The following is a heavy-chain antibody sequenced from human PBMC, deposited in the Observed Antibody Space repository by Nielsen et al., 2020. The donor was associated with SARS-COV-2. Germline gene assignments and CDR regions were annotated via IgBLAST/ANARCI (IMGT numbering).Heavy chain of an antibody. CDR2: ISWNSGSI. CDR1: GFTFDDYA. CDR3: ARDWVGYCSGGSCYYYYYYGMDV. Sequence: SLKISCAASGFTFDDYAMHWVRQAPGKGLEWVSGISWNSGSIGYADSVKGRFTISRDNAKNSLYLQMNSLRAEDTAVYYCARDWVGYCSGGSCYYYYYYGMDVWGQGTTVTVSS. J-gene: IGHJ6*02. V-gene: IGHV3-9*01. D-gene: IGHD2-15*01.